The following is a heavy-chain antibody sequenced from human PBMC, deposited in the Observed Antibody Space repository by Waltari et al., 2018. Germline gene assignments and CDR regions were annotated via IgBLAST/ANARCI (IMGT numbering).Heavy chain of an antibody. CDR2: IKPDGSEK. V-gene: IGHV3-7*01. J-gene: IGHJ4*02. CDR3: ARELHWSARDY. CDR1: GFTFNNW. Sequence: EVQLVESGGGLVQPGGSLRLSCAASGFTFNNWMSWVRQAPGKGVEWVANIKPDGSEKNYADSVKGPFTISIDNVKNSLYLQMNSLSLEDTAVYYCARELHWSARDYWGQGTLVTVSS. D-gene: IGHD3-3*01.